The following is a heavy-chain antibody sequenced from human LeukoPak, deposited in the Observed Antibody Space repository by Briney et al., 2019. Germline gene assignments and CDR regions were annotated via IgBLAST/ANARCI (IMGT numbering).Heavy chain of an antibody. CDR1: GYTFTGYY. D-gene: IGHD6-19*01. CDR2: INPNSGGT. Sequence: GASVKVSCKASGYTFTGYYMHWVRQAPGQGLEWMGWINPNSGGTNYAQKFQGRVTMTRDTSISTAYMELGRLRSDDTAVYYWAREGRDLSSGYPDYWGQGTLVTVSS. CDR3: AREGRDLSSGYPDY. J-gene: IGHJ4*02. V-gene: IGHV1-2*02.